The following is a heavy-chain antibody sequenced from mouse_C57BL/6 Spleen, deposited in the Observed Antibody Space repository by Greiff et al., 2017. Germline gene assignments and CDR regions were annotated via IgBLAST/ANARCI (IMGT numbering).Heavy chain of an antibody. CDR2: ILPGSGSN. J-gene: IGHJ3*01. V-gene: IGHV1-9*01. D-gene: IGHD3-2*02. CDR1: GYTFTGYW. CDR3: ARESAAQAPFAY. Sequence: QVQLQQSGAELMKPGASVKLSCKATGYTFTGYWLEWGKQRPGHGLEWIGEILPGSGSNNYNEKFKGKATFTADPSSNTAYMQLSSLTTEDSAIYYCARESAAQAPFAYWRQGTLVTVSA.